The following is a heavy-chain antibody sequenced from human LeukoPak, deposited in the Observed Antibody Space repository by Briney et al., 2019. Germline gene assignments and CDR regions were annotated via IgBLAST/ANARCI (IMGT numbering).Heavy chain of an antibody. CDR3: ARGLNYYDSRGYNPPYYMDV. Sequence: GGSLRLSCAASGFTFSSYWMHWVRQAPGKGLVWVSRINTDGSSTSYADSVKGRFTISRDNSKNTLYLQINSLRAEDTAVYYCARGLNYYDSRGYNPPYYMDVWGKGTTVTVSS. J-gene: IGHJ6*03. CDR2: INTDGSST. D-gene: IGHD3-22*01. V-gene: IGHV3-74*01. CDR1: GFTFSSYW.